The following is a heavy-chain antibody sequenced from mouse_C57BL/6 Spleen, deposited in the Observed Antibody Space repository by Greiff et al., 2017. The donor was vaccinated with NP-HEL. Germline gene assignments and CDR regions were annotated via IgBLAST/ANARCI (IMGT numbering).Heavy chain of an antibody. CDR2: IDLETGGT. V-gene: IGHV1-15*01. CDR3: TRGGPTVVAKGRYFDV. CDR1: GYTFTDYE. Sequence: VQLQQSGAELVRPGASVTLSCKASGYTFTDYEMHWVKQTPVHGLEWIGAIDLETGGTAYNQKFKGKAILTADKSSSTAYMELRSLTSEDSAVYYCTRGGPTVVAKGRYFDVWGTGTTVTVSS. J-gene: IGHJ1*03. D-gene: IGHD1-1*01.